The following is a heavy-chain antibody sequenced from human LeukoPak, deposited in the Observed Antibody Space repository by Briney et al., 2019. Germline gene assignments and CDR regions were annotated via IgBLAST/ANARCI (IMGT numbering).Heavy chain of an antibody. CDR1: GFTFRNYA. D-gene: IGHD2-8*01. CDR3: ARDLQMVYASYYFDY. V-gene: IGHV3-30*04. CDR2: ISYDGSNK. J-gene: IGHJ4*02. Sequence: GGSLRLSCAASGFTFRNYAMSWVRQAPGKGLEWVAVISYDGSNKYYADSVKGRFTISRDNSKNTLYLQMNSLRAEDTAVYYCARDLQMVYASYYFDYWGQGTLVTVSS.